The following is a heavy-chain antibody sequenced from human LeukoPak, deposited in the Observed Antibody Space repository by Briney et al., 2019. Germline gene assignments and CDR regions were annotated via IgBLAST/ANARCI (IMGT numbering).Heavy chain of an antibody. V-gene: IGHV4-34*01. CDR3: ARAPNWNARWFDP. D-gene: IGHD1-1*01. J-gene: IGHJ5*02. Sequence: SETLSLTCAVYGGSFSGYYWSWIRQPPGKGLEWIGGINHSGSTNYNPSLKSRVTISVDTSKNQFSLKLSSVTAADTAVYYCARAPNWNARWFDPWGQGTLVTVSS. CDR1: GGSFSGYY. CDR2: INHSGST.